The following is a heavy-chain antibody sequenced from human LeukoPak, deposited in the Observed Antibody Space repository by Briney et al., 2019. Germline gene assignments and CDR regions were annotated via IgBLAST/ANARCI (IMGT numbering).Heavy chain of an antibody. CDR3: ARDREAAAPGGVLD. CDR2: ISSSGSTI. J-gene: IGHJ4*02. V-gene: IGHV3-48*03. D-gene: IGHD6-13*01. Sequence: GGSLRLSCAASGFTFSSYEMNWVRQAPGKGLEWVSYISSSGSTIYYADSVKGRFTISRDNAKNSLYLQMNSLRAEDTAVYYCARDREAAAPGGVLDWGQGTLVTVSS. CDR1: GFTFSSYE.